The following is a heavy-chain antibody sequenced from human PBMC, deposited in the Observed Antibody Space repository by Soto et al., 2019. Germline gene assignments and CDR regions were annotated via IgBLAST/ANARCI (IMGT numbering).Heavy chain of an antibody. CDR1: GLTFSHAW. Sequence: PGGSLRLSCAASGLTFSHAWMSWVRQAPGKGLEWVGRIKKTTDRGATDYAAPVKGRFTISRDDSKNTLYLQMNSLKTKDTAMYYCTTDNILCGTYYWNCYWGQRTQVTVSS. CDR3: TTDNILCGTYYWNCY. D-gene: IGHD1-26*01. J-gene: IGHJ4*02. CDR2: IKKTTDRGAT. V-gene: IGHV3-15*01.